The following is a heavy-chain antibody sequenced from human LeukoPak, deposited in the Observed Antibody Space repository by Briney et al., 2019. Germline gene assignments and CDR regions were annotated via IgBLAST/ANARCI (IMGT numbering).Heavy chain of an antibody. Sequence: GGSLRLSCEASGFTFSTYSMQWVRQAPGKGLEWVSYISSSRGTIWYADSVKGRLTISRDNAKSSLYLQMNSLRAEDTAVYYCAKRPSDYGDYVTYFDYWGQGTLVTVSS. D-gene: IGHD4-17*01. CDR3: AKRPSDYGDYVTYFDY. V-gene: IGHV3-48*04. CDR1: GFTFSTYS. CDR2: ISSSRGTI. J-gene: IGHJ4*02.